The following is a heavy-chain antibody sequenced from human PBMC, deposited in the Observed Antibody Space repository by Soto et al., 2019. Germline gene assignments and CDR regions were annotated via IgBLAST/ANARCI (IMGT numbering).Heavy chain of an antibody. CDR2: IKTKTDGGTT. Sequence: GGSLRLSCAASGFSFSNAWMNWVRQAPGEGLEWVGRIKTKTDGGTTDYSAPVKGRFTISRDDSKNTLYLQMNSLRTEDTAVYYCTTDQGTAWNDYWGQGTLVTVSS. D-gene: IGHD1-1*01. CDR1: GFSFSNAW. CDR3: TTDQGTAWNDY. V-gene: IGHV3-15*07. J-gene: IGHJ4*02.